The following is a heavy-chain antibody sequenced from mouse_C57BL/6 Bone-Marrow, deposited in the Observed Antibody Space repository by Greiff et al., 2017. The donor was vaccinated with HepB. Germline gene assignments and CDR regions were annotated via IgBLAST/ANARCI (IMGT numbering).Heavy chain of an antibody. CDR1: GYTFTDYN. V-gene: IGHV1-18*01. CDR3: ARRDYGSSLYYYAMDD. CDR2: INPNNGGT. D-gene: IGHD1-1*01. Sequence: VQLKQSGPELVKPGASVKIPCKASGYTFTDYNMDWVKQSHGKSLEWIGDINPNNGGTIYNQKFKGKATLTVDKSSSTAYMELRSLTSEDTAVYYCARRDYGSSLYYYAMDDWGQGTSVTVSS. J-gene: IGHJ4*01.